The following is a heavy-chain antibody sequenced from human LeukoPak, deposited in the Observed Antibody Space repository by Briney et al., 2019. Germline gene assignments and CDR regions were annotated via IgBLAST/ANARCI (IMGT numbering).Heavy chain of an antibody. CDR1: GFTFSSYT. V-gene: IGHV3-30-3*01. D-gene: IGHD6-13*01. CDR3: ASQIAAAGRDTFQH. Sequence: GGSLRLSCAASGFTFSSYTMHWVRQAPGKGLEWVAVISYDGSNKYYADSVKGRFTISRDNSKNTLYLQMNSLRTEDTAVYYCASQIAAAGRDTFQHWGQGTLVTVSS. J-gene: IGHJ1*01. CDR2: ISYDGSNK.